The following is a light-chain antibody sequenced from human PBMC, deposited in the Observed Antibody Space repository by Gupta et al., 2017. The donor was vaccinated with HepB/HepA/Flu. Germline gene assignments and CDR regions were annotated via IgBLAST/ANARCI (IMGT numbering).Light chain of an antibody. CDR3: CSYAGSSTYV. Sequence: QSALTQPASVSGSPGQSITISCTGTSSDVGSYNLVSWYQQHPGKAPKLMIYEVSKRPSGVSNRFSGSKSGNTASLTIPGLQAEDEADYYCCSYAGSSTYVFGTGTKVTGL. V-gene: IGLV2-23*02. CDR1: SSDVGSYNL. CDR2: EVS. J-gene: IGLJ1*01.